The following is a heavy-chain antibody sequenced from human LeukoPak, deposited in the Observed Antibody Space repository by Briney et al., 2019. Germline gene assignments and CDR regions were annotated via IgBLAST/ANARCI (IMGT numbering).Heavy chain of an antibody. Sequence: GGSLRLSCAASGFTFDEHGMNWVRQAPGKGLEWVSLISWDGGSSYYADSVKGRFTISRDNSKNSLYLQMNSLRAEDTALYYCAKDSVAVTGTGNIDYWGQGTLVTVSS. CDR1: GFTFDEHG. CDR2: ISWDGGSS. V-gene: IGHV3-43D*03. CDR3: AKDSVAVTGTGNIDY. J-gene: IGHJ4*02. D-gene: IGHD6-19*01.